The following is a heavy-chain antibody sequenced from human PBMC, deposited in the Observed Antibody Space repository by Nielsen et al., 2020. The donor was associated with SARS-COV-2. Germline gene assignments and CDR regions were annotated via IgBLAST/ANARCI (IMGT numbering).Heavy chain of an antibody. CDR2: ISGSGGST. CDR1: GFTFSSYA. J-gene: IGHJ3*02. CDR3: AKRGAFDI. V-gene: IGHV3-23*01. Sequence: GESLKISCAASGFTFSSYAMSWVRQAPGKGLEWVSAISGSGGSTYYADSVKGRFTISRDNTKNTLYLQMNSLRAEDTAVYYCAKRGAFDIWGQGTMVTVSS.